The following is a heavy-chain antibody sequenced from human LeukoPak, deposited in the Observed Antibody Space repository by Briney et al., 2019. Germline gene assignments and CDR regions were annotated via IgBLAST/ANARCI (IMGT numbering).Heavy chain of an antibody. Sequence: ASVKVSCKASGYTFTSYGISWVRQAPGQGLEWMGWINPNSGDTNYAQKFQGRVTMTRDTSISTAYMELSRLRSDDTAVYYCARVRHRLAETYIDYWGQGTLVTVSS. CDR3: ARVRHRLAETYIDY. V-gene: IGHV1-2*02. CDR2: INPNSGDT. D-gene: IGHD3-16*01. J-gene: IGHJ4*02. CDR1: GYTFTSYG.